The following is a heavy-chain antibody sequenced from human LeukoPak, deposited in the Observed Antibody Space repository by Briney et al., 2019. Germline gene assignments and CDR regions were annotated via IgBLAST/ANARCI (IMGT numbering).Heavy chain of an antibody. CDR3: ARDVSPPVGLRQLRVYYYYYMDV. CDR1: GYSISSGYY. D-gene: IGHD5-12*01. CDR2: IYHSGST. Sequence: SETLSLTCTVSGYSISSGYYWGWIRQPPGKGLEWIGSIYHSGSTYHNPSLKSRVTISVDTSKNQSSLQLNSVTPEDTAVYYCARDVSPPVGLRQLRVYYYYYMDVWGKGTTVTVSS. J-gene: IGHJ6*03. V-gene: IGHV4-38-2*02.